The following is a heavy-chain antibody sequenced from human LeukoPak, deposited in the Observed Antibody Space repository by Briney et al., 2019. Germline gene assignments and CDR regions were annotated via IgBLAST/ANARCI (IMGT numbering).Heavy chain of an antibody. D-gene: IGHD1-26*01. V-gene: IGHV3-23*01. CDR3: AKDLGRYRNNFFDY. CDR2: ISGSGGGT. J-gene: IGHJ4*02. CDR1: GFTFSSIA. Sequence: GGSLRLSCAASGFTFSSIAMSWARQAPDKGLEWVSTISGSGGGTYYADSVKGRFTISRDDSKNTLYLQMNSLRADDTAVYYCAKDLGRYRNNFFDYWGQGNLVTVSS.